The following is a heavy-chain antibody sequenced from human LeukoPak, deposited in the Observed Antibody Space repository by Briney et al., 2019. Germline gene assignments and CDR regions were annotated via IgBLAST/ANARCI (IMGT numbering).Heavy chain of an antibody. CDR3: AKIKHYDFWSGYWAY. V-gene: IGHV3-23*01. CDR1: GFTFSSYS. CDR2: ISGSGGST. J-gene: IGHJ4*02. D-gene: IGHD3-3*01. Sequence: GGSLRLSCAASGFTFSSYSMSWVRQAPGKGLEWVSAISGSGGSTYYADSVKGRFTISRDNSKNTLYLQMNSLRAEDTAVYYCAKIKHYDFWSGYWAYWGQGTLVTVSS.